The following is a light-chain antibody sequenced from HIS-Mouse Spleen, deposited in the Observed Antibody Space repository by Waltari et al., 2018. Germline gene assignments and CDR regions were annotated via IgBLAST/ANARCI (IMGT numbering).Light chain of an antibody. CDR2: DVS. CDR1: SSDVGGYNY. J-gene: IGLJ1*01. Sequence: QSALPQPRSVSGSPGQPVTISCTGTSSDVGGYNYVSWYQQHPGKAPKLMIYDVSKRPSGVPDRFSGSKSGNTASLTISGLQAEDEADYYCCSYAGSYTGVFGTGTKVTVL. V-gene: IGLV2-11*01. CDR3: CSYAGSYTGV.